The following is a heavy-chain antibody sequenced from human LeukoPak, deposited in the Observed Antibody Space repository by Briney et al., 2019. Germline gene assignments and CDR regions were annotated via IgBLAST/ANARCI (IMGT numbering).Heavy chain of an antibody. V-gene: IGHV4-34*01. J-gene: IGHJ6*02. Sequence: PSETLSLTCAVYGGSSSGYYWSWIRQPPGKGLEWIGEINHSGSTNYNPSLKSRVTISVDTSKNQFSLKLSSVTAADTAVYYCARENSCYYYGMDVWGQGTTVTVSS. CDR1: GGSSSGYY. CDR2: INHSGST. D-gene: IGHD4-23*01. CDR3: ARENSCYYYGMDV.